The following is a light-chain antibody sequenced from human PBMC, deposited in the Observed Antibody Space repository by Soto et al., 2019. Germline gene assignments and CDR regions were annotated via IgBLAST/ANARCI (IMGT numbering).Light chain of an antibody. Sequence: QSALTQPASVSGSPGQSITISCTGTSSDVAAYNYVSWFQHHAGKAPKLMLYDVNNRPSGVSNRFSGSKSGNTASLTISVLQVEDEADYYCSSYTTSNTPLYVFGTGTKVTVL. CDR1: SSDVAAYNY. CDR3: SSYTTSNTPLYV. J-gene: IGLJ1*01. CDR2: DVN. V-gene: IGLV2-14*03.